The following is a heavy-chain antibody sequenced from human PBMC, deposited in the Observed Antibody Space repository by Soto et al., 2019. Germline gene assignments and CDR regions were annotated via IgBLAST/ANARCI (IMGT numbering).Heavy chain of an antibody. CDR3: ARGAVAGDYYYYYGMDV. V-gene: IGHV1-18*01. CDR1: GYTFTSYG. Sequence: EASVKVSCKASGYTFTSYGISWVRQAPGQGLEWMGWISAYNGNTKYAQILQGRVTMTTDTPTSTAYMELRSLRSDDTAVYFCARGAVAGDYYYYYGMDVWGQGTTVTVSS. D-gene: IGHD6-19*01. CDR2: ISAYNGNT. J-gene: IGHJ6*02.